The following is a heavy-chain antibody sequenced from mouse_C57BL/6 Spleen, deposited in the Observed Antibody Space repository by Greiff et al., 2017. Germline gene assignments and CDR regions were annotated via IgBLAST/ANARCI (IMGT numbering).Heavy chain of an antibody. D-gene: IGHD1-1*01. CDR3: AREITTVVAPYYYAMDY. V-gene: IGHV3-6*01. CDR1: GYSITSGYY. J-gene: IGHJ4*01. Sequence: ESGPGLVKPSQSLSLTCSVTGYSITSGYYWNWIRQFPGNKLEWMGYISYDGSNNYNPSLKNRISITRDTSKNQFFLKLNSVTTEDTATYYCAREITTVVAPYYYAMDYWGQGTSVTVSS. CDR2: ISYDGSN.